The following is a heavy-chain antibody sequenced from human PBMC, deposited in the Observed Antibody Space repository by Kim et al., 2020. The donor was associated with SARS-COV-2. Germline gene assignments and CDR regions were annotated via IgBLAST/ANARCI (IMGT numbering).Heavy chain of an antibody. CDR3: ARARVPTIFGVVIIYYGMVV. J-gene: IGHJ6*04. Sequence: GGSLRLSCAASGFTFSSYWMHWVRQAPGKGLVWVSRINSDGSSTSYADSVKGRFTISRDNAKNTLYLQMNSLRAEDTAVYYCARARVPTIFGVVIIYYGMVVWGERTTVTVSS. CDR1: GFTFSSYW. D-gene: IGHD3-3*01. CDR2: INSDGSST. V-gene: IGHV3-74*01.